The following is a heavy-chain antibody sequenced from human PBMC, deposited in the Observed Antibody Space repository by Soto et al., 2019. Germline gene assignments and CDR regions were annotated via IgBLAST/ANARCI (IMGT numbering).Heavy chain of an antibody. CDR1: GAVPFSGSYY. D-gene: IGHD5-12*01. CDR2: IFNSGSA. J-gene: IGHJ4*02. CDR3: ARGYSGYDYNFDY. Sequence: LSLPCSVSGAVPFSGSYYWSWIRQRPGKGLECLGYIFNSGSAYYNPSLGSRVTISIDTSKDEFSLTLSSVTAADTAVYFCARGYSGYDYNFDYWGQGVSVTVSS. V-gene: IGHV4-31*03.